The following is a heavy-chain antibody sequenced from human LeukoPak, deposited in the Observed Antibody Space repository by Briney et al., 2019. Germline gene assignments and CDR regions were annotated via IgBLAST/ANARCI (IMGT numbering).Heavy chain of an antibody. CDR1: GFTFSSYG. Sequence: QPGRSLRLSCAASGFTFSSYGMHWVRQAPGKGLEWVAVISSDGSNKYYADSVKGRFTISRENSKNTLHLQMNSLRAEDTAVYYCAKDHYYYGSGIYFMHYFDYWGQGTLVTVSS. D-gene: IGHD3-10*01. CDR2: ISSDGSNK. V-gene: IGHV3-30*18. CDR3: AKDHYYYGSGIYFMHYFDY. J-gene: IGHJ4*02.